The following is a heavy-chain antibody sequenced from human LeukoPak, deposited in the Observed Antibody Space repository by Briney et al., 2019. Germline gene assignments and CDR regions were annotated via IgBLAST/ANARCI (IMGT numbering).Heavy chain of an antibody. CDR3: ARGNPRNYYGSGSYPEYFQH. V-gene: IGHV4-34*01. Sequence: SETLSLTCAVYGGSFSGYYWSWIRQPPGKGLEWIGEINHSGSTNYNPSLKSRVTISVDTSKNQFSLKLSSVTAADTAVYYCARGNPRNYYGSGSYPEYFQHWGQGTWSPSPQ. CDR2: INHSGST. J-gene: IGHJ1*01. D-gene: IGHD3-10*01. CDR1: GGSFSGYY.